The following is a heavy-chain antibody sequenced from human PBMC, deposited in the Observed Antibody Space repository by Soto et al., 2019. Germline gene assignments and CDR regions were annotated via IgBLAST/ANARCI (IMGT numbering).Heavy chain of an antibody. CDR3: AREVQVHTPAFVY. J-gene: IGHJ4*02. V-gene: IGHV1-69*19. Sequence: QVQLVQSGAEMKKPGSSVKGSCQSSGGTFNTYAMNWVRQAPGQGPEWMGDISPMFGAANYAPKFQGRVTITADESTGTSYMQLSSLTSEDTALYFCAREVQVHTPAFVYWGQGTLFTVSS. D-gene: IGHD3-10*01. CDR1: GGTFNTYA. CDR2: ISPMFGAA.